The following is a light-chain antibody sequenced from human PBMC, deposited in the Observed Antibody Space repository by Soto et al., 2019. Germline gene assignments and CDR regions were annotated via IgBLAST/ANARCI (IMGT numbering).Light chain of an antibody. CDR3: QHYSGDRAT. CDR2: EVS. V-gene: IGKV1-5*03. J-gene: IGKJ1*01. CDR1: QSINKW. Sequence: DILLTQSPSTLSASVGDRVTISCRASQSINKWLAWYQHKPGKAPNLLIYEVSTLHSGVPSRFSGSGSGTEFTLTISSLRSDDFATYYCQHYSGDRATFGQGTKVEI.